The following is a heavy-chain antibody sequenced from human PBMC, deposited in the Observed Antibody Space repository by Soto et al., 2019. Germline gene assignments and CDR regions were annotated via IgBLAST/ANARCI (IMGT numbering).Heavy chain of an antibody. CDR2: IRSKADGGTI. J-gene: IGHJ4*02. Sequence: PGGSMRVSCGAAGFTCSNVWMSWVRKAQGKGLEWVGRIRSKADGGTIDYAAPVKGRFTISRDDSKNTLYLQMNSLKTEDTAVYYCTTVCSVRRKDWSYHWGQGTLVTVSS. CDR1: GFTCSNVW. CDR3: TTVCSVRRKDWSYH. D-gene: IGHD3-10*02. V-gene: IGHV3-15*01.